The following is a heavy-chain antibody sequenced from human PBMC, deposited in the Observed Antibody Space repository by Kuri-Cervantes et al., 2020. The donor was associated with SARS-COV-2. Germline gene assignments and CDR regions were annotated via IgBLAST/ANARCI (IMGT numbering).Heavy chain of an antibody. J-gene: IGHJ5*02. CDR2: IYPGDSDT. CDR1: GYSFTSYW. Sequence: KVSCKGSGYSFTSYWIGWVRQMPGKGLEWMGIIYPGDSDTRHSPSFQGQVTISADKSISTAYLQWSSLKASDTAMYYCARLLTWFGELSGWFDPWGQGTLVTVSS. CDR3: ARLLTWFGELSGWFDP. D-gene: IGHD3-10*01. V-gene: IGHV5-51*01.